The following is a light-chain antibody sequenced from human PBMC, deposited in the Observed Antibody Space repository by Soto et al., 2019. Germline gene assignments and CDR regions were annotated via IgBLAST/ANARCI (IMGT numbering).Light chain of an antibody. CDR3: QQYNNWPHT. CDR1: QSVSNN. V-gene: IGKV3-15*01. J-gene: IGKJ2*01. CDR2: GAS. Sequence: EIVMTQSPATLSVSPGERATLSCRASQSVSNNLAWYQQKPGQAPRLLIYGASTRATGIPARFSGSGSGTEFTHTISSLQSEDFAVYYCQQYNNWPHTFGQGTKLDIK.